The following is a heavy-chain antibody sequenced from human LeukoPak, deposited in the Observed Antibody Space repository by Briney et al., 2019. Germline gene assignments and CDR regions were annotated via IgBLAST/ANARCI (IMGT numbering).Heavy chain of an antibody. J-gene: IGHJ4*02. V-gene: IGHV1-8*01. Sequence: APVKVSCKSSGYTFTNYDINWVRQATGQGLAWMGWMNPNSSDTGYAQKFQGRVTMTRDTSISTAYMELSSLRSEDTAVYYCARGLREYSDDDFPIPGYWGQGTLVTVSS. CDR3: ARGLREYSDDDFPIPGY. CDR2: MNPNSSDT. CDR1: GYTFTNYD. D-gene: IGHD5-12*01.